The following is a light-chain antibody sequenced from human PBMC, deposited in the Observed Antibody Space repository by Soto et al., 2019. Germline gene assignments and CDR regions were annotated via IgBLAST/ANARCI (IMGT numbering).Light chain of an antibody. Sequence: EIVLTQSPGTLSLSPGERATLSCRASQTVSSNFLAWYQKKPGQAPRLLIYGASSRATGIPDRFSGSGSGTDFTLTISRLEPEDFAVYYCQQYGSSPPTFGQGTRLEMK. CDR3: QQYGSSPPT. J-gene: IGKJ5*01. CDR2: GAS. CDR1: QTVSSNF. V-gene: IGKV3-20*01.